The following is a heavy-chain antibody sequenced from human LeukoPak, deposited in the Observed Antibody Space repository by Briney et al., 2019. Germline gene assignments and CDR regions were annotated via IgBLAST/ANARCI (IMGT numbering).Heavy chain of an antibody. CDR1: GYTFTSYG. V-gene: IGHV1-18*01. Sequence: ASVKVSCKVSGYTFTSYGISWVRQAPGQGLEWMGWISTYNGNTNYAQKLQGRVTMTTDTSTSTVYMELRSLRSDDTAVYYCARGKPGIVGVTATFDPWGQGTLVTVSS. CDR2: ISTYNGNT. CDR3: ARGKPGIVGVTATFDP. D-gene: IGHD1-26*01. J-gene: IGHJ5*02.